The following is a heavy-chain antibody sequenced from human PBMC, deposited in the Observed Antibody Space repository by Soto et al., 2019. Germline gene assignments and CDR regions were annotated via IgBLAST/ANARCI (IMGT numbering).Heavy chain of an antibody. CDR2: IKSKRDGGTI. Sequence: GGSLRLSCAASGFTFSNDWMTWVRQAPGKGLEWIGRIKSKRDGGTIDDAAPVRGRFTISRDDSTNTLYLQMNNLKTEDTAIYYCTRGAPSGTFYDYWGQGTLVTVSS. CDR1: GFTFSNDW. V-gene: IGHV3-15*01. D-gene: IGHD6-13*01. CDR3: TRGAPSGTFYDY. J-gene: IGHJ4*02.